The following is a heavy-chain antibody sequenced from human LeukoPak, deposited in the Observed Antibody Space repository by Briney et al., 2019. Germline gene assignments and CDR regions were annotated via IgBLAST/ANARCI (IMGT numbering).Heavy chain of an antibody. CDR2: ISSSGSTI. D-gene: IGHD3-22*01. V-gene: IGHV3-48*03. CDR3: TKETTMIVGGQYFDY. Sequence: GGSLRLSCAASGFTFSSYEMNWVRQAPGKGLEWVSYISSSGSTIYYADSVKGRFTISRDNSKNSLYLQMNSLTTEDTALYYCTKETTMIVGGQYFDYWGQGTLVTVSS. J-gene: IGHJ4*02. CDR1: GFTFSSYE.